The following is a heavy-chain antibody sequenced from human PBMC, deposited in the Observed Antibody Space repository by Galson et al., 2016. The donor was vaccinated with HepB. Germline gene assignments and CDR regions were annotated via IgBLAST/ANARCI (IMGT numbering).Heavy chain of an antibody. CDR1: AGPISTYY. CDR2: VHNSITT. Sequence: SETLSLTCSVSAGPISTYYWTWIRQPPGKALEWIGYVHNSITTNYNPSLKSRVTISFDTSNNQFSLNVTSVTAADTAVYFCARGLPPTGYYHATGHFDPWGQGTLVTVSS. J-gene: IGHJ5*02. V-gene: IGHV4-4*08. CDR3: ARGLPPTGYYHATGHFDP. D-gene: IGHD3-9*01.